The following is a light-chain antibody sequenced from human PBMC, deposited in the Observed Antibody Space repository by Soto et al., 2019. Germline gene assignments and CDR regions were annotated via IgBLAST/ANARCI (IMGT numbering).Light chain of an antibody. CDR1: SSDVGAYIF. V-gene: IGLV2-8*01. CDR3: VSFAGGTYV. J-gene: IGLJ1*01. Sequence: QSGLTRPPSASGSPGQSVTIAGTGTSSDVGAYIFVSWYQQHPGKAPKLMVYDVNRRPPGVPDRFFGSKSGNTASLTVSGLRAEDEADYYCVSFAGGTYVFGTGTKVTVL. CDR2: DVN.